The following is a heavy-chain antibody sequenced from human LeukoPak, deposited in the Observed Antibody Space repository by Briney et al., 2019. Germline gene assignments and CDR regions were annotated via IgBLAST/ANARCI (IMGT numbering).Heavy chain of an antibody. Sequence: GGSLRLSCAASGFTFCDYYMSWIRQAPGKGLEWVANIKQDGREKYYVDSVKGRFTISRDTDKNSLYLQMHSLRAEDTAVYYCARDRMTTMRGDYWGRGTLVTVSS. CDR1: GFTFCDYY. D-gene: IGHD4-17*01. V-gene: IGHV3-7*01. CDR3: ARDRMTTMRGDY. CDR2: IKQDGREK. J-gene: IGHJ4*02.